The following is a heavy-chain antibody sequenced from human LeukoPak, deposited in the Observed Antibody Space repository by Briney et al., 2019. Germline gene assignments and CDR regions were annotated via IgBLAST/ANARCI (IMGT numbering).Heavy chain of an antibody. V-gene: IGHV4-34*01. J-gene: IGHJ4*02. CDR1: GGSFSGYY. CDR2: INHSGST. CDR3: ARGYDSSGYYFPFDY. D-gene: IGHD3-22*01. Sequence: KTSETLSLTCAVYGGSFSGYYWSWIRQPPGKGLEWIGEINHSGSTNYNPSLKSRVTISVDTSKNQFSLKLSSVTAADTAVYYCARGYDSSGYYFPFDYWGQGTLVTVSS.